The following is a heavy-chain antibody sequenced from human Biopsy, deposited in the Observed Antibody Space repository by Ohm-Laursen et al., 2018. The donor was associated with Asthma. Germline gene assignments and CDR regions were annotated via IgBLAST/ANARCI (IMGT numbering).Heavy chain of an antibody. CDR1: GFTFSNYG. J-gene: IGHJ4*02. CDR2: LSFDGSNK. V-gene: IGHV3-30*18. CDR3: PKDVFPGWEVRRGPDY. D-gene: IGHD1-26*01. Sequence: SLRLSCSASGFTFSNYGKHCVRQAPGKGLEWGAVLSFDGSNKDFADSVKGRFTISRDNSKNTMYLEMNGLRAEDTAVYYCPKDVFPGWEVRRGPDYWGQGTLVTVSS.